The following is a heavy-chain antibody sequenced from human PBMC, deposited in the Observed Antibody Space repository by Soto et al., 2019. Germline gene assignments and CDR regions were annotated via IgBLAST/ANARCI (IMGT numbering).Heavy chain of an antibody. V-gene: IGHV1-8*02. J-gene: IGHJ3*02. D-gene: IGHD3-22*01. CDR1: GYTFTSYG. Sequence: GASVKVSCKASGYTFTSYGISWVRQAPGQGLEWMGWMNPNSGNTGYAQKFQGRVTMTRNTSISTAYMELSSLRSEDTAVYYCATAYYYDSSGYFDAFDIWGQGTMVTVSS. CDR3: ATAYYYDSSGYFDAFDI. CDR2: MNPNSGNT.